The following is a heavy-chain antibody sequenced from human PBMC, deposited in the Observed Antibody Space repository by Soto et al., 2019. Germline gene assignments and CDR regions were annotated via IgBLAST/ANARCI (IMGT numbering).Heavy chain of an antibody. CDR2: ISRDGSHK. CDR1: GFTFRNYA. CDR3: ARSRNSAVADSFDF. J-gene: IGHJ4*02. Sequence: GGSLRLSCAASGFTFRNYAIHWVRQAPGRGLEWVAVISRDGSHKYYLDSVKGRFTISRDNSKDTVNLLMNSLRDDDSAMYYCARSRNSAVADSFDFWGQGTLVTVSS. D-gene: IGHD1-26*01. V-gene: IGHV3-30*04.